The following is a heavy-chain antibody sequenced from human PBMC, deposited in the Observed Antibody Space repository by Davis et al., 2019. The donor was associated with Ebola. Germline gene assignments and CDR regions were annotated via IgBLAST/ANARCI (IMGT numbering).Heavy chain of an antibody. V-gene: IGHV1-8*01. CDR1: GYTFTSYD. J-gene: IGHJ4*02. CDR3: ASPLFGTSVTTSYYHFDY. CDR2: MNPNSGNT. Sequence: ASVKVSCKASGYTFTSYDINWVRQATGQGLEWMGWMNPNSGNTGYAQKFQGRVTMTRDTSTSTAYMELSSLRSEDTAVYYCASPLFGTSVTTSYYHFDYWGQGTLVTVSS. D-gene: IGHD4-17*01.